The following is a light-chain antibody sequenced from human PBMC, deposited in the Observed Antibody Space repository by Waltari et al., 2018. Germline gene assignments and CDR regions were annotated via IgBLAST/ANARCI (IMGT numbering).Light chain of an antibody. CDR1: LSNIGSNA. J-gene: IGLJ2*01. CDR2: SND. CDR3: SAWDDSLNGHVV. V-gene: IGLV1-44*01. Sequence: QSLLPQPPSVSGTPGQRVIIPSSGSLSNIGSNAVSWYQTFPGTAPKVLIHSNDRRPAGVPDRVYASKSGTSASLAISGLQSADEADYYCSAWDDSLNGHVVFGGGTKLTVL.